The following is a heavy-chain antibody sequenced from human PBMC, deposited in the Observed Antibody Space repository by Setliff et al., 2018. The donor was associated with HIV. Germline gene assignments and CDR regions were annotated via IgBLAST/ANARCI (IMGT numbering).Heavy chain of an antibody. Sequence: ETLSPTCTVSGGSISSSSYYWGWIRQPPGKGLEWIGRIYYSGSTYYNPSLKSRVTISIDKSKNQFSLKLNSVTATDTAVYYCAKRTFGSGRFDPWGQGTLVTVSS. D-gene: IGHD3-16*01. CDR3: AKRTFGSGRFDP. CDR1: GGSISSSSYY. J-gene: IGHJ5*02. V-gene: IGHV4-39*07. CDR2: IYYSGST.